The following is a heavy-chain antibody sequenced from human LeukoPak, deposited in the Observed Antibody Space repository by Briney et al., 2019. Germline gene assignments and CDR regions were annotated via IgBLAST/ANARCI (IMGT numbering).Heavy chain of an antibody. V-gene: IGHV4-31*03. Sequence: NPSQTLSLTCTVSGGSISSGGYYWSWIRQHPGKGLEWIGYIYYSGSTYYNPSLKGRVTISVDTSKNQFSLKLSSVTAADTAVYYCARTPMHYYDSSGYSDYWGQGTLVTVSS. CDR1: GGSISSGGYY. D-gene: IGHD3-22*01. CDR2: IYYSGST. CDR3: ARTPMHYYDSSGYSDY. J-gene: IGHJ4*02.